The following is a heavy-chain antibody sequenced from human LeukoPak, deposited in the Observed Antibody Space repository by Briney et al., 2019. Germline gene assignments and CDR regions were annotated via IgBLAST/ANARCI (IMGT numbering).Heavy chain of an antibody. CDR2: IYHSGST. CDR1: SYSISSGYY. D-gene: IGHD4-23*01. CDR3: ARQEDYGGPTRT. V-gene: IGHV4-38-2*01. Sequence: PSETLSLTCAVSSYSISSGYYWCWIRQPPGKGLEWIGSIYHSGSTYYNPSLKSRVTISVDTSKNQFALKLSSVAAAHTAVYYCARQEDYGGPTRTWGQGTLVTVSS. J-gene: IGHJ5*02.